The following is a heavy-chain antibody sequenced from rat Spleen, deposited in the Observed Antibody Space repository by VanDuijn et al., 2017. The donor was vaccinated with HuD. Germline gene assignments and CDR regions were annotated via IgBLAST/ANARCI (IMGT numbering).Heavy chain of an antibody. Sequence: EVQLVESDGGLVQPGRSLKLSCAASGFTFSNYDMAWVRQAPTKGLEWVASISPSGGSTYYRDSVKGRFTVSRDNAKSTLYLQMNSLRSEDTATYYCAKDHGGLLQCPDYWGQGVMVTVSS. CDR1: GFTFSNYD. V-gene: IGHV5S23*01. CDR3: AKDHGGLLQCPDY. CDR2: ISPSGGST. D-gene: IGHD1-1*01. J-gene: IGHJ2*01.